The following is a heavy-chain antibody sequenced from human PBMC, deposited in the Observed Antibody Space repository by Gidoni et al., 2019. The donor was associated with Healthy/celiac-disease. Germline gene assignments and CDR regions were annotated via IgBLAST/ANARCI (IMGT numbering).Heavy chain of an antibody. CDR1: GFTFSSYA. V-gene: IGHV3-23*01. CDR3: AKLGLEWLFNYYYMDV. J-gene: IGHJ6*03. Sequence: EVQLLESGGGLVQPGGSLRLSCAASGFTFSSYAMSWVRQAPGKGLEWVSAISGSGGSTYYADSVKGRFTISRDNSKNTLYLQMNSLRAEDTAVYYCAKLGLEWLFNYYYMDVWGKGTTVTVSS. D-gene: IGHD3-3*01. CDR2: ISGSGGST.